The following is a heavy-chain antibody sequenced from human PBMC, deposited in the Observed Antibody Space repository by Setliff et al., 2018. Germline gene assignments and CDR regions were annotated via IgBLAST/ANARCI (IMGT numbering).Heavy chain of an antibody. CDR1: GFTFSNAW. J-gene: IGHJ6*04. CDR2: ISGNANTR. Sequence: GGSLRLSCAASGFTFSNAWMSWVRQAPGKGLEWISYISGNANTRYYADSVKDRFTISRDNAKTSLFLQMNSLGAEDTAVYYCARGGGYGDVWGKGTTVTVSS. CDR3: ARGGGYGDV. D-gene: IGHD5-12*01. V-gene: IGHV3-48*01.